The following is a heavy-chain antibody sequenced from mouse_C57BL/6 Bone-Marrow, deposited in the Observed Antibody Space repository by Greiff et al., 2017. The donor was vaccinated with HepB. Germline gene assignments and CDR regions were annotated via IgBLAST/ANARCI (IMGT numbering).Heavy chain of an antibody. J-gene: IGHJ4*01. CDR3: TMGSSYDYYAMDY. CDR2: IDPENGDT. Sequence: VQLKQSGAELVRPGASVKLSCTASGFNIKDDYMHWVKQRPEQGLEWIGWIDPENGDTEYASKIQGKATITADTSSNTAYLQLSSLTSEDTAVYYCTMGSSYDYYAMDYWGQGTSVTVSS. CDR1: GFNIKDDY. V-gene: IGHV14-4*01. D-gene: IGHD1-1*01.